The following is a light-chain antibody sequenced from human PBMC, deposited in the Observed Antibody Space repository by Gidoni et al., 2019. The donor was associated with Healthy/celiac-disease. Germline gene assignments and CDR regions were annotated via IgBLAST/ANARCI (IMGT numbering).Light chain of an antibody. J-gene: IGKJ4*01. CDR1: QSVSSSY. CDR2: GAS. V-gene: IGKV3-20*01. Sequence: EIVLTQSPGTLSLSPGERATLTCRARQSVSSSYLAWYQQKPGQAPRLLSYGASSRATGIPDRFSGSGSGTDFTLTISRLEPEDFAVYYCQQYGSSPPRLTFXGXTKVEIK. CDR3: QQYGSSPPRLT.